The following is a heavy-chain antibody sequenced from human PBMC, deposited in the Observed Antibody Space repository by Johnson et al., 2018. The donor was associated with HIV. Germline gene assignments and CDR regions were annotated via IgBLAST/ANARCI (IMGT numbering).Heavy chain of an antibody. J-gene: IGHJ3*02. Sequence: QMQLVESGGGLVKPGGSLRLSCAASGFTFSDYYMSWIRQAPGKGLEWVSGISGSGDSIGYSDSVKGRFTISRDNAKNSLYLQMNSLRAEDTAVYYCARRIIAVAGILGAFDIWGQGTMVTVSS. V-gene: IGHV3-11*04. CDR3: ARRIIAVAGILGAFDI. CDR1: GFTFSDYY. CDR2: ISGSGDSI. D-gene: IGHD6-19*01.